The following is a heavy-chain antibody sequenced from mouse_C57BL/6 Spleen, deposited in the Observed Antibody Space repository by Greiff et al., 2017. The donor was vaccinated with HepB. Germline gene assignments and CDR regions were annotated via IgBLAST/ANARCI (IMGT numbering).Heavy chain of an antibody. J-gene: IGHJ3*01. D-gene: IGHD1-1*01. CDR3: ASDYYGSSLAWFAY. V-gene: IGHV5-17*01. Sequence: EVQRVESGGGLVKPGGSLKLSCAASGFTFSDYGMHWVRQAPEKGLEWVAYISSGSSTIYYADTVKGRFTISRDNAKNTLFLQMTSLRSEDTAMYYCASDYYGSSLAWFAYWGQGTLVTVSA. CDR1: GFTFSDYG. CDR2: ISSGSSTI.